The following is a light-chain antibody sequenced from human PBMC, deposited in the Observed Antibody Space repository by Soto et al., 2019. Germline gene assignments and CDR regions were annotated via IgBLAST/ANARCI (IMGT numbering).Light chain of an antibody. CDR3: QKYSSVPV. CDR2: AAS. CDR1: QDIRNF. Sequence: DIQMTQSPTSLSASVGDRVTITCRASQDIRNFVAWYQQKPGNAPKLLIYAASTLQSGVPSRFSGSGSGTVFTLTITSLQPEDVATYSCQKYSSVPVFGPGTKVEIK. J-gene: IGKJ3*01. V-gene: IGKV1-27*01.